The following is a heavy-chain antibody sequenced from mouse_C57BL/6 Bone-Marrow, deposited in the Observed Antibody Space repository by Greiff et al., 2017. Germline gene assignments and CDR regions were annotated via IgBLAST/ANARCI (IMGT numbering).Heavy chain of an antibody. Sequence: EVHLVESGGDLVKPGGSLKLSCAASGFTFSSYGMCWVRQTPDKRLEWVATISSGGSYTYYPDSVKGRFTISRDNAKNTLYLQMSSLKSEDTAMYYCARLKGYFDYWGQGTTLTVSS. D-gene: IGHD1-3*01. CDR2: ISSGGSYT. CDR1: GFTFSSYG. CDR3: ARLKGYFDY. J-gene: IGHJ2*01. V-gene: IGHV5-6*01.